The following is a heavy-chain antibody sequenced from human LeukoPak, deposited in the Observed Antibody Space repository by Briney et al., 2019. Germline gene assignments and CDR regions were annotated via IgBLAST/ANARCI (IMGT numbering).Heavy chain of an antibody. CDR1: GGSFSGYY. D-gene: IGHD6-19*01. Sequence: PSETLSLTCAVYGGSFSGYYWSWLRQPPGKGLEWIGEINHSGSTNYNPSLKSRVTISVDTSKNQFSLKLSSVTAADTAVYYCAREGIAVADTYYYYYMDVWGKGTWVTVSS. CDR3: AREGIAVADTYYYYYMDV. V-gene: IGHV4-34*01. J-gene: IGHJ6*03. CDR2: INHSGST.